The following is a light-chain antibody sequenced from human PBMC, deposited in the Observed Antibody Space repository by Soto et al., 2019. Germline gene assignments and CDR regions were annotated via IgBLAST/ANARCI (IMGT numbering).Light chain of an antibody. CDR2: DVS. CDR1: SSDVGHYNY. CDR3: SSYTSSSTLAV. V-gene: IGLV2-14*01. J-gene: IGLJ2*01. Sequence: QSVLTQPASVSGSTGQSITISCTGTSSDVGHYNYVSLYQQHPGKAPKLMIYDVSNRPSGVSNRFSGSKSGNTASLTISGLQAEDEADYYCSSYTSSSTLAVFGGGTKLTVL.